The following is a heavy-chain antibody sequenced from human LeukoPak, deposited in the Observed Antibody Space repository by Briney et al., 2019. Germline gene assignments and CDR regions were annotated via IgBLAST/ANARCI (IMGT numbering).Heavy chain of an antibody. Sequence: PSETLSLTCTVSGGSISSSSYYWGWIRQPPGKGLEWIGSIYNSGSSYYNPSLKSRVTISVDTSKNQFSLKLSSVTAADTAVYYCARHSSYYGNFDYWGQGTLVTVSS. CDR2: IYNSGSS. CDR1: GGSISSSSYY. J-gene: IGHJ4*02. CDR3: ARHSSYYGNFDY. V-gene: IGHV4-39*01. D-gene: IGHD3-10*01.